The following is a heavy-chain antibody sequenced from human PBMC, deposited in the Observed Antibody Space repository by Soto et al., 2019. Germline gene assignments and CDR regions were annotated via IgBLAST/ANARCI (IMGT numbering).Heavy chain of an antibody. V-gene: IGHV3-9*01. J-gene: IGHJ4*02. CDR3: AKDGSDYEGDYFDY. CDR1: GFTFDDYA. D-gene: IGHD4-17*01. CDR2: IAWNSGSR. Sequence: GGSLRLSCAASGFTFDDYAMHWVRQAPGKGLEWVSTIAWNSGSRDYADSVKGRFTVSRDNDKNSLYLDMNGLKTEDTAFYYCAKDGSDYEGDYFDYWGQGTLVTVSS.